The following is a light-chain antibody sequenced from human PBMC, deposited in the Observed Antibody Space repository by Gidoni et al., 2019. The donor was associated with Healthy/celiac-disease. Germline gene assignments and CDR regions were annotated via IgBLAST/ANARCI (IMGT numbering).Light chain of an antibody. CDR1: ALPKQY. CDR3: QSADSSGTYQV. Sequence: SYELPPPPSVSVSPGQTARITCSGDALPKQYAYWYQQKPGQAPVLVIYKDSERPSGIPERFSGSSSGTTVTLTISGVQAEDEADYYCQSADSSGTYQVFGGGTKLTVL. CDR2: KDS. V-gene: IGLV3-25*02. J-gene: IGLJ2*01.